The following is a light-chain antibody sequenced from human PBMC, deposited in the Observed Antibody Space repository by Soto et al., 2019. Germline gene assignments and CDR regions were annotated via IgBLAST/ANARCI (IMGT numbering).Light chain of an antibody. Sequence: EIVMTQSLATLSVSPGERATLSGRASQSVSNNLAWYQQKPGQAPRLLIYHASTRATGIPARFSGSGSGTEFTLTISSLQSEDFAVYYCQQYNKWPLTFGGGTKVEIK. CDR3: QQYNKWPLT. V-gene: IGKV3-15*01. CDR1: QSVSNN. J-gene: IGKJ4*01. CDR2: HAS.